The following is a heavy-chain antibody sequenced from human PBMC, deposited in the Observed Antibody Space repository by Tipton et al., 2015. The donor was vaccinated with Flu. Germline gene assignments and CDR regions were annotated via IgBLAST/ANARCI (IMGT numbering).Heavy chain of an antibody. CDR1: GFTFSSYD. J-gene: IGHJ5*02. V-gene: IGHV3-13*01. CDR2: TGTAGDT. D-gene: IGHD2-2*01. Sequence: SLRLSCAASGFTFSSYDMHWVRQATGKGLEWVSATGTAGDTYYPGSVKGRFTISRENAKNSLYLQMNSLRAGDTAVYYCARGSTRGFDPWGQGTLVTVSS. CDR3: ARGSTRGFDP.